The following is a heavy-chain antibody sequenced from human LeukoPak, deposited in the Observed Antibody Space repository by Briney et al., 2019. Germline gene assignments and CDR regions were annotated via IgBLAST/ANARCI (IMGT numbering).Heavy chain of an antibody. D-gene: IGHD2-15*01. Sequence: GGSLRLSCAASGFTFSDYYMSWIRQAPGKGLEWVSYISSSGSTIYYADSVKGRFTISRDNAKNSLYLQMSSLRAEDTAVYYCGSCYLGNGVDYWGQGTLVTVSS. CDR1: GFTFSDYY. J-gene: IGHJ4*02. CDR2: ISSSGSTI. V-gene: IGHV3-11*01. CDR3: GSCYLGNGVDY.